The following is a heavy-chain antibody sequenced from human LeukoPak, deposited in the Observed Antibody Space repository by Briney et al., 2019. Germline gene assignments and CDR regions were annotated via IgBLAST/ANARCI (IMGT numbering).Heavy chain of an antibody. CDR2: INHSGST. CDR1: GGSFSGYY. V-gene: IGHV4-34*01. Sequence: PSETLSLTCAVYGGSFSGYYWSWIRQPPGKGLEWIGEINHSGSTNYNPSLKSRVTISVDTSKNQFSLKLSSVTAADTAVYYCARNWNYQYAFDIWGQGTMVTVSS. J-gene: IGHJ3*02. CDR3: ARNWNYQYAFDI. D-gene: IGHD1-7*01.